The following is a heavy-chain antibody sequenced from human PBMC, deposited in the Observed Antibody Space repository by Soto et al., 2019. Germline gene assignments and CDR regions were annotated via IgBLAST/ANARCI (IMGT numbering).Heavy chain of an antibody. V-gene: IGHV4-39*07. CDR2: MYYSGST. CDR1: GGSISSSSYY. CDR3: ARHLPGSVFGQDY. D-gene: IGHD2-15*01. J-gene: IGHJ4*02. Sequence: SETLSLTCTVSGGSISSSSYYWGWIRQPPGKGLEWIGNMYYSGSTYYNPSLKSRVTISVDTSENQFSLKLSSVTAADTAVYYCARHLPGSVFGQDYWGPGSQVTVSS.